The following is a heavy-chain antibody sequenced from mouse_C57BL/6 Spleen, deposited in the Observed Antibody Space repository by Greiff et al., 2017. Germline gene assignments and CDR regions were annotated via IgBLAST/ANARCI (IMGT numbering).Heavy chain of an antibody. CDR2: IYPRSGNT. J-gene: IGHJ1*03. CDR3: AREGIYYGNYWYFDV. V-gene: IGHV1-81*01. Sequence: VQLQQSGAELARPGASVKLSCKASGYTFTSYGISWVKQRTGQGLEWIGEIYPRSGNTYYNEKFKGKATLTADKSSSTAYMELRSLTSEDSAVYFCAREGIYYGNYWYFDVWGTGTTVTVSS. CDR1: GYTFTSYG. D-gene: IGHD2-1*01.